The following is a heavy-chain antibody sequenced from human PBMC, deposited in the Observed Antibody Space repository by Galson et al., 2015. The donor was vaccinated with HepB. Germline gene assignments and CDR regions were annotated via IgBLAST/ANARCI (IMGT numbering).Heavy chain of an antibody. V-gene: IGHV3-48*04. CDR2: ISSSSSTI. CDR3: ARELTTPLEVPLRSNYYYGMDV. J-gene: IGHJ6*02. Sequence: SLRLSCAASGFTFSSYSMNWVRQAPGKGLEWVSYISSSSSTIYYADSVKGRFTISRDNAKNSLYLQMNSLRAEDTAVYYCARELTTPLEVPLRSNYYYGMDVWGQGTTVTVSS. D-gene: IGHD1-14*01. CDR1: GFTFSSYS.